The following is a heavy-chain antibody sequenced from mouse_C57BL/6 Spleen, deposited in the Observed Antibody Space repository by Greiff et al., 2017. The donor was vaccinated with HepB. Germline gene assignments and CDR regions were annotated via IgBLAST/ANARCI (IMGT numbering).Heavy chain of an antibody. D-gene: IGHD6-1*01. J-gene: IGHJ2*01. CDR1: GYTFTNYY. Sequence: EVQLQQSGPELVKPGASVKISCKASGYTFTNYYMNWVIQRLGKSLEWIGVIIPNDGGTNYNQKFKGKATLTVDKSSSTAYMKLSSLTSADSAVSYCYSNSDASGFDYWGQGTTLTVSS. CDR2: IIPNDGGT. CDR3: YSNSDASGFDY. V-gene: IGHV1-26*01.